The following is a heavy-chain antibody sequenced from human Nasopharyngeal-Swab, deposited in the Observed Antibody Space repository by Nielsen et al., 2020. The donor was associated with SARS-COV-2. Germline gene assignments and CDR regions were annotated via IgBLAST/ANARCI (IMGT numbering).Heavy chain of an antibody. J-gene: IGHJ5*02. CDR2: ITPYNYNP. CDR3: ARGWCSGASCSNNWFDP. Sequence: ASVKVSCKASLYTHTHYGFIWLRQAPVQGLEWMGWITPYNYNPRYAQKFAGRLTLTTDASTNTGYMELRNLRSDDTAVYYCARGWCSGASCSNNWFDPWGQGTLVTVSS. CDR1: LYTHTHYG. V-gene: IGHV1-18*01. D-gene: IGHD2-15*01.